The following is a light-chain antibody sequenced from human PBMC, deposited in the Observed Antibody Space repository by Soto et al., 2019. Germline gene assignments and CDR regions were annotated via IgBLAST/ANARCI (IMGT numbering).Light chain of an antibody. CDR2: RNN. CDR3: AAWDDSLSGVV. V-gene: IGLV1-47*01. CDR1: TSNIGSNY. J-gene: IGLJ2*01. Sequence: QSVLTQPPSASGTPGQRVTMSCSGSTSNIGSNYVYWYQQLPGTAPKLLIYRNNQRPSGVPDRFSGSKSGTSASLAISGLRSEDEADYYCAAWDDSLSGVVFGGGIKLTVL.